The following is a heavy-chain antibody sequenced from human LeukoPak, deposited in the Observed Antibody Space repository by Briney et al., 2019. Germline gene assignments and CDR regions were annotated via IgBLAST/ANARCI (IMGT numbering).Heavy chain of an antibody. J-gene: IGHJ4*02. CDR3: SRLSGYCTNGVCYTAFDY. CDR2: IYHSGST. V-gene: IGHV4-38-2*01. Sequence: SETLSLTCAVSGYSISSGYYWGWIRQPPGKGLEWIATIYHSGSTYYNPSLKSRVTISVEPSKTQLSLKLSSVTAADTAVYFCSRLSGYCTNGVCYTAFDYWGQGTLVTVSS. D-gene: IGHD2-8*01. CDR1: GYSISSGYY.